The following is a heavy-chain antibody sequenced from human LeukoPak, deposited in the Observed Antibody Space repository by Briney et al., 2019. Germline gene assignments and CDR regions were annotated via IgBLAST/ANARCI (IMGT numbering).Heavy chain of an antibody. CDR2: IYYSGST. CDR3: ARAEQLGDFDY. J-gene: IGHJ4*02. D-gene: IGHD6-6*01. V-gene: IGHV4-39*07. Sequence: PSETLSLTCTVSGGSISSSSYYWGWIRQPPGKGLEWIGSIYYSGSTYYNPSLKSRVTISVDTSKNQFSLKLSSVTAADTAVYYCARAEQLGDFDYWGQGTLVTVSS. CDR1: GGSISSSSYY.